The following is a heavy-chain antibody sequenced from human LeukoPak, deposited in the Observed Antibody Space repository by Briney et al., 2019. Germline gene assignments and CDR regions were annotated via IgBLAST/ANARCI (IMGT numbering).Heavy chain of an antibody. Sequence: ASVKVSCKASGYTFTGYYMHWVRQAPGQGLEWMGWINPNSGGTNYAQKFQGRVTMTRDTSISTAYMELSGLRSDDTAVYYCARVNGEMATKGLDYWGQGTLVTVSS. CDR3: ARVNGEMATKGLDY. V-gene: IGHV1-2*02. J-gene: IGHJ4*02. CDR2: INPNSGGT. CDR1: GYTFTGYY. D-gene: IGHD5-24*01.